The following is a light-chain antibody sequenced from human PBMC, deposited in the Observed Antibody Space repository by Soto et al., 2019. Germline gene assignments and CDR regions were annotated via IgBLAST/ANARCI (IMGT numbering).Light chain of an antibody. CDR1: SSDDALYRY. J-gene: IGLJ1*01. CDR3: QSYDSSLSGYV. Sequence: QSVLTQAASVSGSPGQSITISCTGTSSDDALYRYVSWFQQHPGKAPKLLIYEVSKRPSGVPARFSGSKSGTSASLAIAGLQAEDEGDYYCQSYDSSLSGYVFGTGTKVTV. V-gene: IGLV2-14*01. CDR2: EVS.